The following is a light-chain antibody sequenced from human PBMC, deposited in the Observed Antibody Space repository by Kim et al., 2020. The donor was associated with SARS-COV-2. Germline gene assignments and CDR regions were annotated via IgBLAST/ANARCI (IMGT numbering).Light chain of an antibody. CDR2: LAS. CDR1: QCVLHDSDNKNY. CDR3: QQHYTTPYT. J-gene: IGKJ2*01. V-gene: IGKV4-1*01. Sequence: RATIRYKSSQCVLHDSDNKNYLAWYQQTPRQPPQPLMSLASARKSGVPDRFSGSGSGTDFTLTISTLQPEDVAVYFCQQHYTTPYTFGQGTKLEI.